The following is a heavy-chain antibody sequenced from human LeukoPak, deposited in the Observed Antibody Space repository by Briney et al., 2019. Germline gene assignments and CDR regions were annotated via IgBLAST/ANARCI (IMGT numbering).Heavy chain of an antibody. D-gene: IGHD3-22*01. V-gene: IGHV4-34*01. CDR3: ARGQNSKKGNDSSGYYRGKYNY. CDR2: INHSGST. J-gene: IGHJ4*02. Sequence: SETLSLTCAVYGGSFSGYYWSWIRQPPGKGLEWIGEINHSGSTNYNPSLKSRVTISVDMSKNQFSLKLSSVTAADTAVYYCARGQNSKKGNDSSGYYRGKYNYWGQGTLVTVSS. CDR1: GGSFSGYY.